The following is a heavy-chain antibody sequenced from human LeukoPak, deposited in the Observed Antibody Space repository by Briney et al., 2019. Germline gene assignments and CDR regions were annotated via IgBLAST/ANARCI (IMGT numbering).Heavy chain of an antibody. D-gene: IGHD3-10*01. J-gene: IGHJ4*02. V-gene: IGHV4-34*01. Sequence: SETLSLTCAVYGGSFSGYYWSWIRQPPGKGLEWIGEINHSGSTNYNPSLKSRVTISVDTSKNQFSLKLSSVTAADTAVYYCARGTMVRGVITPQPIDYWGQGTLVTVSS. CDR2: INHSGST. CDR3: ARGTMVRGVITPQPIDY. CDR1: GGSFSGYY.